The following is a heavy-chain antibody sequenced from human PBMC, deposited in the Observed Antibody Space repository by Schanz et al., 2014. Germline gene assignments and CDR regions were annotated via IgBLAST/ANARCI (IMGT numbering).Heavy chain of an antibody. Sequence: QVQLVQSGAEVKKPGASVKVSCKASGYTFTSYGINWVRQAPGQGLEWMGRIIPLLGAAYSAQEFQGRFTITADTSTNTAYMELSSLTSEDTAVHYCARGRGFYDYWGQGTLVTVSS. J-gene: IGHJ4*02. CDR3: ARGRGFYDY. CDR2: IIPLLGAA. CDR1: GYTFTSYG. D-gene: IGHD3-10*01. V-gene: IGHV1-69*04.